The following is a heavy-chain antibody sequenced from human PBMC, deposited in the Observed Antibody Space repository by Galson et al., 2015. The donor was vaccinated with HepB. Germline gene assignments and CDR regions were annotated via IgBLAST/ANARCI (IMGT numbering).Heavy chain of an antibody. V-gene: IGHV3-30*04. CDR1: GITFTTYA. CDR3: ARRGGYCSSTSCVYYFDY. Sequence: SLRLSCAASGITFTTYAMHWVRQAPGKGLEWVASISFDGSDKYYADSVKGRFTIYRDNSKNTLSLQMNSLRAEDTAVYYCARRGGYCSSTSCVYYFDYWGQGTLVTVSP. CDR2: ISFDGSDK. D-gene: IGHD2-2*03. J-gene: IGHJ4*02.